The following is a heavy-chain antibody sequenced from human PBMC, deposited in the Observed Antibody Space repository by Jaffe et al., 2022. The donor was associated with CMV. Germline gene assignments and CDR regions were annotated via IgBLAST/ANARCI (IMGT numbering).Heavy chain of an antibody. V-gene: IGHV3-21*01. J-gene: IGHJ4*02. CDR1: GFTFSSYS. D-gene: IGHD3-3*01. CDR2: ISSSSSYI. CDR3: ARDRLFGVVIIPFDY. Sequence: EVQLVESGGGLVKPGGSLRLSCAASGFTFSSYSMNWVRQAPGKGLEWVSSISSSSSYIYYADSVKGRFTISRDNAKNSLYLQMNSLRAEDTAVYYCARDRLFGVVIIPFDYWGQGTLVTVSS.